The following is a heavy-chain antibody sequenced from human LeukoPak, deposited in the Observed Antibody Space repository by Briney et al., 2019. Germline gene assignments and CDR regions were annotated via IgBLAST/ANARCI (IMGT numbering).Heavy chain of an antibody. CDR3: ARLSRDGYNRHYYYYGMDV. V-gene: IGHV4-4*07. CDR2: IYTSGST. J-gene: IGHJ6*02. D-gene: IGHD5-24*01. Sequence: SETLSLTCTVSGGSISSYYWSWIRQPAGKGLEWIGRIYTSGSTNYNPSLKSRVTISVDTSKNQFSLKLSSVTAADTAVYYCARLSRDGYNRHYYYYGMDVWGQGTTVTVSS. CDR1: GGSISSYY.